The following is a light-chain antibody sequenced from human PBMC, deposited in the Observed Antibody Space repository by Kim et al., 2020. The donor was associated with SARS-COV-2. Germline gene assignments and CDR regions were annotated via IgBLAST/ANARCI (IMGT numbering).Light chain of an antibody. V-gene: IGKV3-15*01. J-gene: IGKJ5*01. CDR3: QQYKNWPPDT. CDR2: GAS. Sequence: EIVMTQSPATLSVSPGERATLSCRASQSVSSNLAWYQQKPGQAPRLLIYGASTRATGIPARFSGSGSGTEFTLTISSLQSEDFAVYYCQQYKNWPPDTIGQGTRLGIK. CDR1: QSVSSN.